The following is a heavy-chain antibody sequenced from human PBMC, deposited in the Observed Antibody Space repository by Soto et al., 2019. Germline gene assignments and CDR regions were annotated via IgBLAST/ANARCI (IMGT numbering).Heavy chain of an antibody. CDR3: AREGLMVYANSRGDFDY. D-gene: IGHD2-8*01. J-gene: IGHJ4*02. CDR1: GFTFSSYE. V-gene: IGHV3-48*03. Sequence: EVQLVESGGGLVQPGGSLRLSCAASGFTFSSYETNWVRQAPGKGLEWVSYISSSGSTIYYADSVKGRFTISRDNAKNSLYLQMNSLRAEDTAVYYCAREGLMVYANSRGDFDYWGQGTLVTVSP. CDR2: ISSSGSTI.